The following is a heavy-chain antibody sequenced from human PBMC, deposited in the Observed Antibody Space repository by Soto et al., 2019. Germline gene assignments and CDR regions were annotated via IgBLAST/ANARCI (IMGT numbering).Heavy chain of an antibody. V-gene: IGHV3-30*18. Sequence: GGSLRLSCAACGFTFSNYGIHWVRQTPGKGLEWVALILYDGSNKYYADSVKGRFTISRDNSKNTLYLQVSSLRAEDTAVYYCAKSRDAYKFYFYYGMDVCGQRTTLAFSS. CDR2: ILYDGSNK. CDR1: GFTFSNYG. D-gene: IGHD1-1*01. CDR3: AKSRDAYKFYFYYGMDV. J-gene: IGHJ6*02.